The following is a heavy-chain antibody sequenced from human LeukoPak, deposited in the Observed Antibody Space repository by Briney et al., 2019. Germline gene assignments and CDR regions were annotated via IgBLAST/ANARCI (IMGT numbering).Heavy chain of an antibody. D-gene: IGHD6-19*01. CDR3: ARGPQRSIAVALYYYYGMDV. CDR2: INHSGST. CDR1: GGSFSGYY. V-gene: IGHV4-34*01. J-gene: IGHJ6*02. Sequence: SETLSLTCAVYGGSFSGYYWSWIRQPPGKGLEWIGEINHSGSTNYNPSLKSRVTISVDTSKNQFSLKLSSVTAADTAVYYCARGPQRSIAVALYYYYGMDVWGQGTTVTVSS.